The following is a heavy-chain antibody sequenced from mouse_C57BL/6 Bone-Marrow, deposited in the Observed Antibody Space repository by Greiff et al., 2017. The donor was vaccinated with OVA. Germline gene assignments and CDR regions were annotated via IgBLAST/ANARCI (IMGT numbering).Heavy chain of an antibody. CDR2: IRNKANGYTT. CDR1: GFTFTDYY. CDR3: ARSERYFDV. V-gene: IGHV7-3*01. Sequence: DVHLVESGGGLVQPGGSLSLSCAASGFTFTDYYMSWVRQPPGKALEWLGFIRNKANGYTTEYSASVKGRFTISRDNSQSILYLQMNALRAEDSATYYCARSERYFDVWGTGTTVTVSS. J-gene: IGHJ1*03.